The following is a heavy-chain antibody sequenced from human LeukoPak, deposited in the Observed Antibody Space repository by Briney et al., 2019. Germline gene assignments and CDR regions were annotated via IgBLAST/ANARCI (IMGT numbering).Heavy chain of an antibody. V-gene: IGHV3-7*01. J-gene: IGHJ4*02. CDR1: GIAFGSYY. CDR3: VRGHYADY. CDR2: IKPDGSEE. Sequence: GGSLRLSCAASGIAFGSYYMNWVRQAPGKGLEWVANIKPDGSEENYVDSVRGRFTISRDNAKNSVYLQMNSLRADDTALYYCVRGHYADYTSQGTLVTVSS.